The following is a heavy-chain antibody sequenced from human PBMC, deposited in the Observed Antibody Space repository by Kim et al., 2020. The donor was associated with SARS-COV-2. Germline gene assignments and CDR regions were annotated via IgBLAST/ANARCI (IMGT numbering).Heavy chain of an antibody. CDR1: GFSFDDHA. D-gene: IGHD3-10*01. J-gene: IGHJ4*02. Sequence: GGSLRLSCAGSGFSFDDHAMHWVRQAPGKGLEWVSGINWNSGNIGYADSVKGRFTISRDNAKNSLYLQMDSLRAEDTALYYCTTDNRFYFGSGSYISNWGQGTLVTVSS. CDR3: TTDNRFYFGSGSYISN. CDR2: INWNSGNI. V-gene: IGHV3-9*01.